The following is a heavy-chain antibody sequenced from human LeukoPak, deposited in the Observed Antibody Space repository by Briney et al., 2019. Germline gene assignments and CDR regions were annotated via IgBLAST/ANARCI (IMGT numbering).Heavy chain of an antibody. CDR1: GGSISSHY. J-gene: IGHJ5*02. Sequence: SETLSLTCTVSGGSISSHYWSWIRQPPGKGLVWIGYIYYSGITNYNPSLKSRVTISLGTSKNQFSLKLSSVTAADTAVYYCAMTNSSGLTYPWGQGTLVTVSS. D-gene: IGHD6-19*01. CDR2: IYYSGIT. CDR3: AMTNSSGLTYP. V-gene: IGHV4-59*11.